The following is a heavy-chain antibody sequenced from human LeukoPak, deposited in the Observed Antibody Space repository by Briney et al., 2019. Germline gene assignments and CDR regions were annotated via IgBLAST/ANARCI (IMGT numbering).Heavy chain of an antibody. V-gene: IGHV1-69*13. Sequence: LVKVSCKASGGTFSSYAISWVRQAPGQGLEWMGGIIPIFGTANYAQKFQGRVTITADESTSTAYMELSSLRSEDTAVYYCARVTYYDFWSGYANYLGYWGQGTLVTVSS. J-gene: IGHJ4*02. D-gene: IGHD3-3*01. CDR1: GGTFSSYA. CDR3: ARVTYYDFWSGYANYLGY. CDR2: IIPIFGTA.